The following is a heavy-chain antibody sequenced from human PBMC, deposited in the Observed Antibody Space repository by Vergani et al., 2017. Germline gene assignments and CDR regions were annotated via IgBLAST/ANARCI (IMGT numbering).Heavy chain of an antibody. V-gene: IGHV4-61*02. D-gene: IGHD3-10*01. Sequence: QVRLQESGPGLVKPSQTLSLTCTVSGGSISSDSYYWNWIRQPAGKGLEWIGRIYITGSTNYNPSLKSRVTISVDTSKNQFSLSLTSVTAADTAVYYCARVGGRVRSSGNYNFDVWGQGTLVTVSS. CDR1: GGSISSDSYY. CDR3: ARVGGRVRSSGNYNFDV. CDR2: IYITGST. J-gene: IGHJ4*02.